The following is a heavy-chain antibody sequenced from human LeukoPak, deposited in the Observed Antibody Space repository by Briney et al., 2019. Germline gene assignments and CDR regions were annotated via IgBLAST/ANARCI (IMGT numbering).Heavy chain of an antibody. V-gene: IGHV4-4*02. CDR1: GGSISSSNW. J-gene: IGHJ4*02. D-gene: IGHD6-13*01. CDR3: ATSSSWFSTFDY. CDR2: IYHSGST. Sequence: PSGTLSLTCAVSGGSISSSNWWSWVRQPPGKGLEWIGEIYHSGSTSYNPSLKSRVTISVDTSKNQFSLKLSSVTAADTAVYYCATSSSWFSTFDYWGQGTLVTVSS.